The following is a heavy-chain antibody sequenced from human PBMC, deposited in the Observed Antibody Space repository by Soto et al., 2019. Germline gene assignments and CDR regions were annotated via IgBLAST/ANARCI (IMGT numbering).Heavy chain of an antibody. CDR2: MNPNSGNT. CDR3: ARAQGYYYGMDV. V-gene: IGHV1-8*01. J-gene: IGHJ6*02. CDR1: GYTFTSYD. Sequence: ASVKVSCKASGYTFTSYDINWVRQATGQGLEWMGWMNPNSGNTGYAQKFQGRVTMTRNTSISTAYMELSSLRSEDTAVYYCARAQGYYYGMDVWGQGTTVTVS.